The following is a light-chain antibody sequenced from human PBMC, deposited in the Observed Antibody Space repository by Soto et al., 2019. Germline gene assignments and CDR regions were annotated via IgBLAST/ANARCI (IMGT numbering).Light chain of an antibody. J-gene: IGLJ1*01. Sequence: QSALAQPASMSGSPGQSITISCTGTSSDVGGSNYVSWYQQYPGKVPKLLIYKVSNRPSGVSNRFSGSKSGNTASLTISGLQAEDEADYFCTSSTSDSLYVFGTGTKVTVL. V-gene: IGLV2-14*01. CDR3: TSSTSDSLYV. CDR2: KVS. CDR1: SSDVGGSNY.